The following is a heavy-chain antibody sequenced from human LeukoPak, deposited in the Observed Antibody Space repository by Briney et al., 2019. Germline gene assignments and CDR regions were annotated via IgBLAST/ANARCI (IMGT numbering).Heavy chain of an antibody. CDR1: GDTFSSFA. CDR3: ARGLNPYYDFASGYYRGFDY. CDR2: IIPIFGTA. J-gene: IGHJ4*02. V-gene: IGHV1-69*01. Sequence: ASVKVSCKASGDTFSSFAICWVRQAPGQGLEWMGGIIPIFGTANYAQKFQGRVTITADESTNTAYMELSSLRSEDTAVYYCARGLNPYYDFASGYYRGFDYWGQGTLVTVSS. D-gene: IGHD3-3*01.